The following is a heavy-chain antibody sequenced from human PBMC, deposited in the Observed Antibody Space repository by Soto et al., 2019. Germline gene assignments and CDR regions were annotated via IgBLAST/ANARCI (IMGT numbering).Heavy chain of an antibody. V-gene: IGHV1-18*01. CDR2: ISAYNGDT. CDR3: AREGVAPYYYYGMDV. J-gene: IGHJ6*02. Sequence: ASVKVSCKASGYTFTRSGISWVRQAPGQGLEWMGWISAYNGDTNYAQTFQGRVTMTTDTSTSTVHMEVRSLRSDDTAVYYCAREGVAPYYYYGMDVWGQGTPVTVSS. D-gene: IGHD5-12*01. CDR1: GYTFTRSG.